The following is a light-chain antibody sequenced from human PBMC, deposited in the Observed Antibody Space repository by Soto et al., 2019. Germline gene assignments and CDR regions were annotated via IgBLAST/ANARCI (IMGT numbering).Light chain of an antibody. CDR1: QSVLYSPNHKDC. CDR3: QQYYSLPRT. V-gene: IGKV4-1*01. J-gene: IGKJ1*01. CDR2: GAA. Sequence: DIVMTQSPDSLAVSLGERATINCKSIQSVLYSPNHKDCLAWYQQKPGQPPRLLIYGAATRESGIPDRFSGSGSVTDFNLTISSLQAEAGAVYYCQQYYSLPRTFGQGTKVEIK.